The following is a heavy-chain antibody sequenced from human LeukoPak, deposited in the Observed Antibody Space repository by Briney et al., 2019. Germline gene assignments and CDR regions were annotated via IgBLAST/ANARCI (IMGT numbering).Heavy chain of an antibody. Sequence: SETLSLTCTVSGGSISSYYWSWIRQPPGKGLEGIGYIYYSGSTNYNPSLKSRVTISVDTSKNQFSLKLSSVTAADTAVYYCARTSVAGATKRWFDPWGQGTLVTVSS. D-gene: IGHD1-26*01. CDR2: IYYSGST. J-gene: IGHJ5*02. CDR3: ARTSVAGATKRWFDP. CDR1: GGSISSYY. V-gene: IGHV4-59*01.